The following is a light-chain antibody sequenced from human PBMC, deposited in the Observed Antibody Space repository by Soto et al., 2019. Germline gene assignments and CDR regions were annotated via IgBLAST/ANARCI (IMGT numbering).Light chain of an antibody. Sequence: DIQMTQSPSSVSASVGDSVTITCRASQGVSDWVAWYQQKPGEAPKLLIYGSSSLLSGVPSRFSGTRSGTEFTLSISSLQSEDFAVYYCQQYNNWPWTFGQGTKVDIK. CDR2: GSS. V-gene: IGKV1-12*01. CDR3: QQYNNWPWT. CDR1: QGVSDW. J-gene: IGKJ1*01.